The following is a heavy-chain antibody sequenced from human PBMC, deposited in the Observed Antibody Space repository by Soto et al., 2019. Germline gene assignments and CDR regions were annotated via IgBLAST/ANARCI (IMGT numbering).Heavy chain of an antibody. J-gene: IGHJ6*02. CDR1: GGSFTYT. CDR2: IIPIFGTA. D-gene: IGHD5-18*01. CDR3: PILHSHGTYGLDV. Sequence: GASVKVSCKASGGSFTYTLSWVRQAPGQGLEWMGGIIPIFGTANYAKKFQGRVPIPADESPNTAYMELTHLQSQHQDAYYCPILHSHGTYGLDVWGQGTTVTVSS. V-gene: IGHV1-69*13.